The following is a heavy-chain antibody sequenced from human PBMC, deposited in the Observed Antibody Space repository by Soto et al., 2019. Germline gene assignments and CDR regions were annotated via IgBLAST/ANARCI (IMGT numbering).Heavy chain of an antibody. D-gene: IGHD4-4*01. Sequence: GGSLRLSCAASGSPFSSYVMSWVRQAPGKGLEWVSGISGGGSNTFYADYVKGRFTISRDNSKNTLLLQMNSLGAEDTAVYYYAKDSNKYSSSLRGRYFDYWGQGIGVTVSS. CDR2: ISGGGSNT. CDR3: AKDSNKYSSSLRGRYFDY. V-gene: IGHV3-23*01. CDR1: GSPFSSYV. J-gene: IGHJ4*02.